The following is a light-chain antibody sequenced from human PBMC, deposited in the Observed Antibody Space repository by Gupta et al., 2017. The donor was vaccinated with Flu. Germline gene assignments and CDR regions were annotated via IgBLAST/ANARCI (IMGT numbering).Light chain of an antibody. CDR2: GTS. CDR1: ESIDRNL. J-gene: IGKJ2*01. Sequence: GTLSLSPGERVTRSCRAGESIDRNLLVWYQQKPGQAPRLLIYGTSKRASGIPDRFSGGGSGTDFTLTINMLDPEESGFFYCHRYKASPYTFGQGTKVEIK. V-gene: IGKV3-20*01. CDR3: HRYKASPYT.